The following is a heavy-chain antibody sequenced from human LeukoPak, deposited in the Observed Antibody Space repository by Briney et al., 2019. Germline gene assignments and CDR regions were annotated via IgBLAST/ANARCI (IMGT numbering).Heavy chain of an antibody. J-gene: IGHJ4*02. CDR3: ARASIAAAGYYFDY. CDR1: GFTVSTNY. Sequence: GGSLRLSCAASGFTVSTNYMTWVRQAPGKGLEWVSVIYSGGSTYYSDSVKGRFTISRDNSKNTLYLQLNNLRAEDTAVYYCARASIAAAGYYFDYWGQGTLSPSPQ. CDR2: IYSGGST. V-gene: IGHV3-53*01. D-gene: IGHD6-13*01.